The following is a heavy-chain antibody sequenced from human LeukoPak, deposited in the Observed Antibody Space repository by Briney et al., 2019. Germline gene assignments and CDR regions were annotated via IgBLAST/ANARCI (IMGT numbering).Heavy chain of an antibody. CDR1: GFTVSTNY. CDR2: IYSGGST. Sequence: GGSLRLSCAASGFTVSTNYMSWVRQAPGKGLERVSVIYSGGSTYYAASVKGRFTISRDNSKSTLYLQMNSLRAEDTAVYYCARAAVEDYYYYMDVWGKGTTVTVSS. CDR3: ARAAVEDYYYYMDV. J-gene: IGHJ6*03. V-gene: IGHV3-53*01.